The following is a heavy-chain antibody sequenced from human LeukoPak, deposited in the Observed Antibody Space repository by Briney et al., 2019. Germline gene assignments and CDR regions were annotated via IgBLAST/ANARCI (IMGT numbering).Heavy chain of an antibody. D-gene: IGHD2-15*01. J-gene: IGHJ4*02. CDR2: INSDGSST. V-gene: IGHV3-74*01. CDR3: AKAPVTSCSGVYCYPFDY. Sequence: GGSLRLSCAASGFTFSSYWMHWVRQAPGKGLVWVSRINSDGSSTSYADSVKGRFTISRDNAKNTLNLQMNSLRAEDAAVYYCAKAPVTSCSGVYCYPFDYWGQGTLVTVSS. CDR1: GFTFSSYW.